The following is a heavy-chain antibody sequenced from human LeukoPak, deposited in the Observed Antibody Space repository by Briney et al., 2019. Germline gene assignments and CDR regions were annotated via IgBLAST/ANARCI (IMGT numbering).Heavy chain of an antibody. V-gene: IGHV3-21*01. D-gene: IGHD3-22*01. J-gene: IGHJ3*02. CDR2: ISSRSSYI. Sequence: GGSLRLSCAASGFTFSSYSMNWVRQAPGKGLEGVSSISSRSSYIYHADSVKGRFTISRDNAKNSLYLQMNSLRAEDTAVYYCAREAYYYDSSGYVHDAFDIWGQGTVVTVSS. CDR3: AREAYYYDSSGYVHDAFDI. CDR1: GFTFSSYS.